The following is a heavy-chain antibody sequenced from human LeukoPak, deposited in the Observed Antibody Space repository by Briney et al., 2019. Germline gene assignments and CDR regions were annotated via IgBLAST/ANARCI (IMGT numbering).Heavy chain of an antibody. CDR2: INHSGST. V-gene: IGHV4-39*07. CDR1: GGSISSSSYY. CDR3: ARGIVVVPAASFDY. Sequence: SETLSLTCTVSGGSISSSSYYWGWIRQPPGKGLEWIGEINHSGSTNYNPSLKSRVTISVDTSKNQFSLKLSSVTAADTAVYYCARGIVVVPAASFDYWGQGTLVTVSS. D-gene: IGHD2-2*01. J-gene: IGHJ4*02.